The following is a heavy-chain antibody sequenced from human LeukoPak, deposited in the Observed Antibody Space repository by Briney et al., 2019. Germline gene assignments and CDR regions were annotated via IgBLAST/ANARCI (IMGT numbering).Heavy chain of an antibody. Sequence: SETLSLTCTVSGGSISSYYWSWIRQPAGKGLEWIGRIYTSGSTNYNPSLKSRVTMSVDTSKNQFSLKLSSVTAADTAVYYCARDLKADYDLTAPPEYYFDYWGQGTLVTVSS. CDR3: ARDLKADYDLTAPPEYYFDY. D-gene: IGHD4-17*01. J-gene: IGHJ4*02. V-gene: IGHV4-4*07. CDR1: GGSISSYY. CDR2: IYTSGST.